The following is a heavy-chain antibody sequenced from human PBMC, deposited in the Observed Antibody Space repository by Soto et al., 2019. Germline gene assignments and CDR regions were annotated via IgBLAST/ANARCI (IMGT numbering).Heavy chain of an antibody. CDR2: IIPAFGTA. CDR1: GGTFNSYL. D-gene: IGHD2-2*01. Sequence: QVQLVQSGAEVKNPGSSVKVSCKTSGGTFNSYLIDWVRQAPGQGLEWMGGIIPAFGTAKYAQKFQGRVTITADKSTNTAYRELRTLTSEDTAFYYCARGLDQPPVGLFFDTWGQGTLVTVSS. V-gene: IGHV1-69*06. CDR3: ARGLDQPPVGLFFDT. J-gene: IGHJ4*02.